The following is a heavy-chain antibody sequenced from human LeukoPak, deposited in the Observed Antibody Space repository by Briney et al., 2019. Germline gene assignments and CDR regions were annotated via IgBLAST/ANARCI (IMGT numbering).Heavy chain of an antibody. J-gene: IGHJ4*02. CDR2: IYYSGST. CDR1: GGSISSSSYY. CDR3: AGYDYVWGSYAL. V-gene: IGHV4-39*07. Sequence: SETLSLTCTVSGGSISSSSYYWGWLRQAPGKGLEWIGSIYYSGSTYYNPSLTRRLTISLDTSKNQFSLKLSSVTTPDTAVYYCAGYDYVWGSYALWGQGTLVTVSS. D-gene: IGHD3-16*01.